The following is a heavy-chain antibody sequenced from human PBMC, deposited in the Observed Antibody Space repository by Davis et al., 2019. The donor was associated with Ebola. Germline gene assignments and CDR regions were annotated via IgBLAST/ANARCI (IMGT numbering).Heavy chain of an antibody. CDR3: ATYLGYCSGGSCYHAFDI. CDR1: GYTFTSYY. J-gene: IGHJ3*02. CDR2: INPSGGST. Sequence: ASVKVSCKASGYTFTSYYMHWVRQAPGQGLEWMGIINPSGGSTSYAQKFQGRVTMTRDTSTSTVYMELSSLRSEDTAVYYCATYLGYCSGGSCYHAFDIWGQGTMVTVSS. V-gene: IGHV1-46*01. D-gene: IGHD2-15*01.